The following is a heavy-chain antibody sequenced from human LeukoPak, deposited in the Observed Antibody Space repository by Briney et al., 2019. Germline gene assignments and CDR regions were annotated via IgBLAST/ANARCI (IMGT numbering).Heavy chain of an antibody. Sequence: GGSLRLSCAASGFTLRSYTMNWVRQAPGKGLEWVSSIGISSNKIYYADSVKGRFIISRDNAKNSVYLQMNSLRAEDTAVYYCAKDYYGSGSLFDYWGQGTLVTVSS. J-gene: IGHJ4*02. D-gene: IGHD3-10*01. CDR3: AKDYYGSGSLFDY. V-gene: IGHV3-21*01. CDR2: IGISSNKI. CDR1: GFTLRSYT.